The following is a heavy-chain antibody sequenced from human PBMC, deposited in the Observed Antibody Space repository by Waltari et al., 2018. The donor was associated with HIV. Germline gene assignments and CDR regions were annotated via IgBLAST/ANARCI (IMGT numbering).Heavy chain of an antibody. Sequence: EVQLVEYGGGLVQPGRSLRLSSAASGLPLDDYAMLWLRQVPGKGLEWVSGISWNGGGIGYADSVKGRFTISRDNAKNSLYLQMNSLRAEDTAMYYCAKDRSGNYYNPWFDPWGQGTLVTVSS. CDR2: ISWNGGGI. CDR3: AKDRSGNYYNPWFDP. D-gene: IGHD3-10*01. V-gene: IGHV3-9*01. CDR1: GLPLDDYA. J-gene: IGHJ5*02.